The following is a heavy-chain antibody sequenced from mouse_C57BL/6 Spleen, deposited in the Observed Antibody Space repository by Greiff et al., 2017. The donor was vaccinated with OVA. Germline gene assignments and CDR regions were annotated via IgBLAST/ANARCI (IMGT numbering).Heavy chain of an antibody. Sequence: EVQVVESGGGLVKPGGSLKLSCAASGFTFSDYGMHWVRQAPEKGLEWVAYISSGSSTIYYADTVKGRFTISRDNAKNTLFLQMTSLRSEDTAMYYCARDGYYEAMDDWGQGTSVTVSS. CDR1: GFTFSDYG. V-gene: IGHV5-17*01. CDR3: ARDGYYEAMDD. D-gene: IGHD2-3*01. CDR2: ISSGSSTI. J-gene: IGHJ4*01.